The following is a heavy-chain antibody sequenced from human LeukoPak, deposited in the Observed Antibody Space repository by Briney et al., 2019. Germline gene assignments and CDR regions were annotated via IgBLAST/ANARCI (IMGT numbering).Heavy chain of an antibody. J-gene: IGHJ5*02. CDR1: GGSISSSSYY. CDR2: IYYSGST. D-gene: IGHD3-10*02. CDR3: ARQTTYVKNWFDP. Sequence: SETLSLTCTVSGGSISSSSYYWGWIRQPPGKGLEWIGSIYYSGSTYYNPSLKSRVTISVDTSKNQFSLKLSSVTAADTAVSYCARQTTYVKNWFDPWGQGTLVTVSS. V-gene: IGHV4-39*01.